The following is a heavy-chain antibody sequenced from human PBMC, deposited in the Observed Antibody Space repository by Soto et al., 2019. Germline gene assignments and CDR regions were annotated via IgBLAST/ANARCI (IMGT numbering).Heavy chain of an antibody. CDR3: ARHNYGSGSTYFDY. D-gene: IGHD3-10*01. Sequence: SETLSLTCTVSGGSISSYYWSWIRQPPGKGLEWIGYIYYSGGTNYNPSLKSRVTISVDTSKNQFSLKLNSMTAADTAVYYCARHNYGSGSTYFDYWGQGTLVTVS. CDR2: IYYSGGT. CDR1: GGSISSYY. J-gene: IGHJ4*02. V-gene: IGHV4-59*08.